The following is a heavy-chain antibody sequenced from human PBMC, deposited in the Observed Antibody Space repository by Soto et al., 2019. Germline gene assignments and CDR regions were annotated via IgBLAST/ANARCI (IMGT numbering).Heavy chain of an antibody. CDR3: VRGGRYYMQETYYFDY. CDR1: GGSISSSGYY. D-gene: IGHD3-10*01. CDR2: IYYSGDT. V-gene: IGHV4-39*01. J-gene: IGHJ4*02. Sequence: QLQLQESGPGLVKPSETLSLTCTVSGGSISSSGYYWGWIHQPPGKGLEWIGSIYYSGDTYFYPSLRSRVTISVDPSKNQFSLKLSSVTAADTAMYYCVRGGRYYMQETYYFDYWGQGTLVTVSS.